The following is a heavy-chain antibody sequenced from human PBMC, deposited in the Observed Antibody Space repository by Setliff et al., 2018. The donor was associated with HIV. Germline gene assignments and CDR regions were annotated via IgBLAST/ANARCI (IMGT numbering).Heavy chain of an antibody. V-gene: IGHV3-7*01. J-gene: IGHJ6*02. CDR1: GFTFSNYW. D-gene: IGHD4-4*01. CDR2: INQDGFKN. Sequence: GGSLRLSCVGSGFTFSNYWMSWVRQSPGKGLEWVANINQDGFKNYYVDSVKGRFTISRDNAKNSLYLQMNSLRAEDTAVYYCARDDYMLYSYYYGMDVWGQGTTVTVSS. CDR3: ARDDYMLYSYYYGMDV.